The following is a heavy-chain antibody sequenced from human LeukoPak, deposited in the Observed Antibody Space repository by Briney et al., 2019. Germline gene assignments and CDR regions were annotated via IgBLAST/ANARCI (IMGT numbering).Heavy chain of an antibody. Sequence: SVKVSCKASGGTFSSYAISWVRQAPGQGLEWMGGIIPIFGTANYAQKFQGRVTITTDESTSTAYMELSSLRSEDTAMYYCARGGLRLGELSLIGAFDIWGQGTMVTVSS. V-gene: IGHV1-69*05. CDR3: ARGGLRLGELSLIGAFDI. J-gene: IGHJ3*02. CDR2: IIPIFGTA. CDR1: GGTFSSYA. D-gene: IGHD3-16*02.